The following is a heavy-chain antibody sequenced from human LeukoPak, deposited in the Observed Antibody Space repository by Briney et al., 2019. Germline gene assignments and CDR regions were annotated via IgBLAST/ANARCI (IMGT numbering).Heavy chain of an antibody. CDR3: ARPGGVAAAGTSFDY. D-gene: IGHD6-13*01. J-gene: IGHJ4*02. V-gene: IGHV4-34*01. CDR1: GGSFSGYY. CDR2: INHSGST. Sequence: SETLSLTCAVYGGSFSGYYWSWIRQPPGKGLEWIGEINHSGSTNYNPSLKSRVTISVDTSKNQFSLRLSSVTAADTAVYYCARPGGVAAAGTSFDYWGQGTLVTVSS.